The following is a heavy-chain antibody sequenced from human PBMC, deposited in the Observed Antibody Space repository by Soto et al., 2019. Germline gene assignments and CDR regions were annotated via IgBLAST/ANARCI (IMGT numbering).Heavy chain of an antibody. CDR3: AREFGELTPSGYYYYCMDV. V-gene: IGHV4-4*02. Sequence: QVQLQESGPGLVKPSGTLSLTCAVSGGSISSSNWWSWVRQPPGKGLECIGEIYPSGSTNYNPSLKSRVTISVDKSKNQFSLTLSSVTAADPAVYYCAREFGELTPSGYYYYCMDVGGQGTTVTV. J-gene: IGHJ6*02. CDR2: IYPSGST. CDR1: GGSISSSNW. D-gene: IGHD3-16*01.